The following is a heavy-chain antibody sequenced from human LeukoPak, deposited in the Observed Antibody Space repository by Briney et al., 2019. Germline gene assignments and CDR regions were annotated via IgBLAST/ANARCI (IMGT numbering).Heavy chain of an antibody. CDR1: GGSISSGGYY. CDR3: ARELTTVRPPDNWFDP. CDR2: IYYSGST. J-gene: IGHJ5*02. V-gene: IGHV4-31*03. D-gene: IGHD4-17*01. Sequence: SQTLSLPCPVSGGSISSGGYYWSWIRPHPGKGLEWIGYIYYSGSTYYNPSLKSRVTISVDTSKNQFSLKLSSVTAADTAVYYCARELTTVRPPDNWFDPWGQGTLVTVSS.